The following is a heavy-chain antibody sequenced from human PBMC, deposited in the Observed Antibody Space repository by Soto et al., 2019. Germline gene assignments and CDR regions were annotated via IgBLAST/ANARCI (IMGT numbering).Heavy chain of an antibody. J-gene: IGHJ4*02. CDR1: NGSISGFY. Sequence: LATQCLTCSVSNGSISGFYGTWIRPPPGKILEWIGYIHYSGRTDYNPSLTSRATMSVDTSKNQFSLNLKSITAADTAVYYCVRVGVGIGNHFDSWGRGTLVTLSS. V-gene: IGHV4-59*12. CDR2: IHYSGRT. D-gene: IGHD1-26*01. CDR3: VRVGVGIGNHFDS.